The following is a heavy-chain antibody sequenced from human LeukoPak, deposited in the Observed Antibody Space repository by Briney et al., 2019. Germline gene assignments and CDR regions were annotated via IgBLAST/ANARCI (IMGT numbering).Heavy chain of an antibody. CDR3: TAATSNFDY. Sequence: NPGGSLILSCAASGFTFSNAWMSWVRQAPGKGLEWVGLIRSKTDGGTTVYAAPVKGRFTVSRDDSRNTLYLQMNSLKTEDTAVYYCTAATSNFDYWGQGTLVTVSS. CDR2: IRSKTDGGTT. V-gene: IGHV3-15*01. J-gene: IGHJ4*02. CDR1: GFTFSNAW. D-gene: IGHD2-15*01.